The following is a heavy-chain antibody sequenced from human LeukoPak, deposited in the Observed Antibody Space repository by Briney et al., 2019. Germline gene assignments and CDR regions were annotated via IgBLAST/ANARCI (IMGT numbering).Heavy chain of an antibody. V-gene: IGHV3-23*01. J-gene: IGHJ4*02. CDR3: AKSPVVVTALFDY. Sequence: PGGSLRLSCAASGFTFNNYAMSWVRQTPGKGLEWVSVISGSGGSTYYADSVKGRFTISRDNSKNTLYLQMNSLRAEDTAVYYCAKSPVVVTALFDYWGQGTPVTVSS. CDR2: ISGSGGST. D-gene: IGHD2-21*02. CDR1: GFTFNNYA.